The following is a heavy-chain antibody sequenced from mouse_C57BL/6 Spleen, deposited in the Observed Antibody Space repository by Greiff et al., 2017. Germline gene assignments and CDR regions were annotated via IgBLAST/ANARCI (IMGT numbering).Heavy chain of an antibody. CDR3: ARGGGNYFDY. J-gene: IGHJ2*01. Sequence: EVKLVESGGDLVKPGGSLKLSCAASGFTFSSYGMSWVRQTPDKRLEWVATISSGGSYTYYPDSVKGRFTISRDNAKNTLYLQMSSLKSEDTAMYYCARGGGNYFDYWGKGTTLTVSS. CDR2: ISSGGSYT. CDR1: GFTFSSYG. V-gene: IGHV5-6*02.